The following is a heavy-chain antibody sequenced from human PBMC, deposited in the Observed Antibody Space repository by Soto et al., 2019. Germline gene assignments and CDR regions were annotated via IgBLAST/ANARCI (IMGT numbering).Heavy chain of an antibody. J-gene: IGHJ6*03. V-gene: IGHV1-46*03. CDR1: GYTFTSYY. D-gene: IGHD6-13*01. CDR3: AGPRIAAATRGYYYYYMDV. CDR2: INPSGGST. Sequence: ASVKVSCKASGYTFTSYYMHWLRQAPGQGLEWMGIINPSGGSTSYAQKFQGRVTMTRDTSTSTVYMELSSLRSEDTAVYYCAGPRIAAATRGYYYYYMDVWGKETTVTVAS.